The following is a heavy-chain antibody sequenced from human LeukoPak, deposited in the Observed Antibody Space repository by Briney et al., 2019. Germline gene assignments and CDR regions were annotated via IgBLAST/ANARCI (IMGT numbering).Heavy chain of an antibody. CDR2: ISYSGTT. V-gene: IGHV4-59*01. J-gene: IGHJ4*02. CDR3: ARSRPAAYMYYFDY. D-gene: IGHD2-2*01. Sequence: SETLSLTCTVSGGAISSYYWSWIRQPPGKGLEWIGYISYSGTTNYNPSLRIRVAISVDSSKNQFSLKLSSVTAADTAVYYCARSRPAAYMYYFDYWGQGTQVTASS. CDR1: GGAISSYY.